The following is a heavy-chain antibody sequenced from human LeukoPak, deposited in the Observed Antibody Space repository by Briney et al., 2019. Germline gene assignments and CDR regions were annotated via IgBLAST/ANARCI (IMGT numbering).Heavy chain of an antibody. CDR2: IKSKTGGGTT. CDR3: TTYNYGSENFDY. Sequence: GGSLRLSCAASGFTFSNAWMSWVRQAPGKGLEWVGRIKSKTGGGTTDYAAPVKGRFTISRDDSKNTLYLQVNSLKTEDTAVYYCTTYNYGSENFDYWGQGTLITVSS. V-gene: IGHV3-15*01. CDR1: GFTFSNAW. D-gene: IGHD5-18*01. J-gene: IGHJ4*02.